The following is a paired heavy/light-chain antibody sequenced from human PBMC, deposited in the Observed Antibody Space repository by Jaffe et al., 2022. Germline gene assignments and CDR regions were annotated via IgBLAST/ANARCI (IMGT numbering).Light chain of an antibody. CDR2: EVT. CDR3: SSYTSSHTVV. CDR1: SSDVGGYNY. V-gene: IGLV2-14*03. Sequence: QSALTQPASVSGSPGHSITISCTGTSSDVGGYNYVSWFQQHPGKAPELMIYEVTNRPSGVSNRFSGSKSGNTASLTISGLQAEDEADYYCSSYTSSHTVVFGTGTKVTVL. J-gene: IGLJ1*01.
Heavy chain of an antibody. Sequence: EVQLVESGGGLVQPGGSLRLSCAASGFTFSSYWMHWVRQAPEKGLVWVARIRGDGSDASYADSVKGRFTISRDNAKSTLYLQMNSLRAEDTAVYYCAKDRVLGSGSADNWGQGTLVTVSS. V-gene: IGHV3-74*01. CDR3: AKDRVLGSGSADN. J-gene: IGHJ4*02. D-gene: IGHD3-10*01. CDR2: IRGDGSDA. CDR1: GFTFSSYW.